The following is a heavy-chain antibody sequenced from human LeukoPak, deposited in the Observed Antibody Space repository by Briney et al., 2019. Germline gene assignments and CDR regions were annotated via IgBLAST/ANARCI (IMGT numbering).Heavy chain of an antibody. J-gene: IGHJ4*02. V-gene: IGHV4-59*01. CDR1: GDSISIYY. Sequence: SEALSLTCSVSGDSISIYYWSWIRQPPGKGLEWIGYIYNSGSTNYNPSLKSRVTISVDTSKNQFSLKLTSVTAADTAVYYCARDRELGYWGQGTLVTVSS. CDR2: IYNSGST. D-gene: IGHD3-10*01. CDR3: ARDRELGY.